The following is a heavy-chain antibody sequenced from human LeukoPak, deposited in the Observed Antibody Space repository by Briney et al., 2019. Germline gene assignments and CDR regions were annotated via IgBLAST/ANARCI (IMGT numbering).Heavy chain of an antibody. D-gene: IGHD6-6*01. Sequence: PGGFLRLSCAASGFTFSSYSMNWVRQAPGKGLEWVSSISSSSSYIYYADSVKGRFTISRDNSKNTLYLQMNSLRAEDTALYYCVKASSSSPRYNWFDAWGQGTLVTVSS. J-gene: IGHJ5*02. V-gene: IGHV3-21*04. CDR2: ISSSSSYI. CDR3: VKASSSSPRYNWFDA. CDR1: GFTFSSYS.